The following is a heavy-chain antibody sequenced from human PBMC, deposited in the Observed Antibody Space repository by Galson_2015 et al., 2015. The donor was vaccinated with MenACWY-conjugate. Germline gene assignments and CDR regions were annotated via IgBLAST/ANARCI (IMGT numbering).Heavy chain of an antibody. J-gene: IGHJ5*02. D-gene: IGHD3-10*01. CDR3: AKDQESEENLWFGMGYNWFDP. CDR1: GFTFSSYG. V-gene: IGHV3-30*02. CDR2: IRYDGSNK. Sequence: SLRLSCAASGFTFSSYGMHWVRQAPGKGLEWVAFIRYDGSNKYYADSVKGRFTISRDNSKNTLYLQMNSLRAEDTAVYYCAKDQESEENLWFGMGYNWFDPWGQGTLVTVSS.